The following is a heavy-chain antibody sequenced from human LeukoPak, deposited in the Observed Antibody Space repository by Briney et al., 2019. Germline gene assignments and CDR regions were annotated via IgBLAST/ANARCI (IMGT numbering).Heavy chain of an antibody. J-gene: IGHJ4*02. V-gene: IGHV4-34*01. Sequence: SETLSLTCAVYGGSFSGYYWSWIRQPPGKGLEWIGEINHSGSTNYNPSLKSRVTISVDTSKNQFSLKLSSVTAADTAVYYCARDVSLGIAAATTGFDYWGQGTLVTVSS. D-gene: IGHD6-13*01. CDR3: ARDVSLGIAAATTGFDY. CDR2: INHSGST. CDR1: GGSFSGYY.